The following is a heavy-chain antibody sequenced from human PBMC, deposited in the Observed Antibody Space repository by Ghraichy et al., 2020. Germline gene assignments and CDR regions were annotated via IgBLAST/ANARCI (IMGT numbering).Heavy chain of an antibody. J-gene: IGHJ6*03. CDR3: ARAFTYYYYMDV. D-gene: IGHD3-16*01. V-gene: IGHV3-64*01. Sequence: LSLTCAASGFTFSTYAMHWVRQAPGKGLEYVSAITNNGGSTYYANSVKGRFTISRDNSKNTLYLQMGSLRAEDMAVYYCARAFTYYYYMDVWGKGTTVTVSS. CDR1: GFTFSTYA. CDR2: ITNNGGST.